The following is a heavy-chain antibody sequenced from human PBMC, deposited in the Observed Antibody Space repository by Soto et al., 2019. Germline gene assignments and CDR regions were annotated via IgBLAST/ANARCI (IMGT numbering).Heavy chain of an antibody. CDR2: INPSGGST. J-gene: IGHJ3*02. CDR3: ARDKKEEGFFNM. V-gene: IGHV1-46*01. CDR1: GYTFLSYL. Sequence: AAVKVSCKASGYTFLSYLMHWVRQAPGQGLEWMGLINPSGGSTGYAQKFQGRVTMTRDTSTGTVYMELRSLRSEDTAVYYCARDKKEEGFFNMWGQGTMVTVSS.